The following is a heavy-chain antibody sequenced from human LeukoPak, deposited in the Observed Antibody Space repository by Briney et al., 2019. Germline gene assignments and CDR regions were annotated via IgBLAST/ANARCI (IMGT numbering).Heavy chain of an antibody. CDR3: ARDRVYGDYGGDY. V-gene: IGHV3-21*01. Sequence: GSLRLSCAASGFTFSSYSMNWVRQAPGKGLEWVSSISSSSSYIYYADSVKGRFTISRDNAKNSLYLQMNSLRAEDTAVYYSARDRVYGDYGGDYWGQGTLVTVSS. D-gene: IGHD4-17*01. CDR1: GFTFSSYS. J-gene: IGHJ4*02. CDR2: ISSSSSYI.